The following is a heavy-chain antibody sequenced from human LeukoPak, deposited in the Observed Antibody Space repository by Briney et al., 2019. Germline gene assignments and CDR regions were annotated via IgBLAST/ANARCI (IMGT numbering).Heavy chain of an antibody. Sequence: GSSVKVSCKASGGTFSSYAISWVRQAPGQGLEWMGGIIPIFGTANYAQKFQGRVTITADKSTSTAYMELSSLRSEDTAVYYCARGVTTGDYYYYYMDVWGKGTTVTVSS. J-gene: IGHJ6*03. V-gene: IGHV1-69*06. CDR2: IIPIFGTA. CDR3: ARGVTTGDYYYYYMDV. CDR1: GGTFSSYA. D-gene: IGHD4-17*01.